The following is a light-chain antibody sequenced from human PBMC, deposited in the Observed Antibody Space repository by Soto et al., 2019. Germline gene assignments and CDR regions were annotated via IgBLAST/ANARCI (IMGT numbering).Light chain of an antibody. V-gene: IGKV1-39*01. CDR1: QSISSY. Sequence: DIQMTQSPSSLSASVGDRVTITCRASQSISSYLHWYQQKPGKAPKLLIYASSSLQSGVPSRFSGSGSGTDFTLTISSLQPEDFATYYCQQSYSTPITFGPGTNVDIK. J-gene: IGKJ3*01. CDR2: ASS. CDR3: QQSYSTPIT.